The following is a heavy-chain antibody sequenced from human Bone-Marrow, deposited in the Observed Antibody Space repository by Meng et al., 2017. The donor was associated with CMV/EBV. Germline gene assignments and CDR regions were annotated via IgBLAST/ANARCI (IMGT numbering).Heavy chain of an antibody. Sequence: DYYWGWTRQPPGKGLEWIGEINHSGSTNYNPSLKSRVTISVDTSKNQFSLKLSSVTAADTAVYYCARGQDSSGWHPAGCWFDPWGQGTLVTVSS. V-gene: IGHV4-34*01. D-gene: IGHD6-19*01. J-gene: IGHJ5*02. CDR1: DYY. CDR2: INHSGST. CDR3: ARGQDSSGWHPAGCWFDP.